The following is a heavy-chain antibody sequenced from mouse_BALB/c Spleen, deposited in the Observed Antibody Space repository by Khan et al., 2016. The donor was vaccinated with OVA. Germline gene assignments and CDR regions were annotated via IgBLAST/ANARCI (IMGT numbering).Heavy chain of an antibody. V-gene: IGHV5-15*02. CDR2: ISSVAYSI. Sequence: EVELVESGGGLVQPGGSRKLSCAASGFTFIDYGMAWVRQTPGKGPEWIAFISSVAYSIYYADTVTGRSTISRENATHTLYLDTSSLRSDDPARYYGARGGFACWGQGTLVTVSA. CDR1: GFTFIDYG. CDR3: ARGGFAC. J-gene: IGHJ3*01.